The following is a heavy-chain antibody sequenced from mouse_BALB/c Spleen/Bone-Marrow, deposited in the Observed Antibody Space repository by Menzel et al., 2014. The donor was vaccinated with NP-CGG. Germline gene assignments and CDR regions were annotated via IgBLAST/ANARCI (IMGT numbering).Heavy chain of an antibody. CDR3: GRQFAF. CDR2: ISYGGST. J-gene: IGHJ3*01. Sequence: EVKLVESGPGLVKPSQSLSLTCTVTGYSITSDYAWNWIRQFPGNKLEWMGYISYGGSTSYNPSLKSRISITRDTSKNQFFLQLNSVTTEDTATYYCGRQFAFWGQGTLVTVSA. V-gene: IGHV3-2*02. CDR1: GYSITSDYA.